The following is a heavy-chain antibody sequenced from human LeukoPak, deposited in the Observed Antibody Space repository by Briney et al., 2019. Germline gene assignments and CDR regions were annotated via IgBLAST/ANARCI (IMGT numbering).Heavy chain of an antibody. Sequence: ASVKVSCKASGYTFTSYDINWVRQATGQGLEWMGWMNPNSGNTGYAQKFQGRVAITRNTSISTAYMELSSLRSEDTAVYYCARGLGGTFFGVARAYYYYMDVWGKGTTVTVSS. CDR1: GYTFTSYD. J-gene: IGHJ6*03. CDR2: MNPNSGNT. V-gene: IGHV1-8*03. D-gene: IGHD3-3*01. CDR3: ARGLGGTFFGVARAYYYYMDV.